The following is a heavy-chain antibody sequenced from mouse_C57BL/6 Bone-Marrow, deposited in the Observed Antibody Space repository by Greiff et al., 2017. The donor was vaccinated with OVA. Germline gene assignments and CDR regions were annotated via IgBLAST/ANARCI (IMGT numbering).Heavy chain of an antibody. D-gene: IGHD1-1*01. V-gene: IGHV1-69*01. CDR3: ARDYGSRYYYAMDY. CDR1: GYTFTSHW. CDR2: IDPSDSYT. Sequence: QVQLQQPGAELVMPGASVKLSCKASGYTFTSHWMHWVKQRPGQGLEWIGEIDPSDSYTNYNQKFKGKSTLTVDKSSSTAYMQLSSLTSEDSAVYYCARDYGSRYYYAMDYWGQGTSVTVSS. J-gene: IGHJ4*01.